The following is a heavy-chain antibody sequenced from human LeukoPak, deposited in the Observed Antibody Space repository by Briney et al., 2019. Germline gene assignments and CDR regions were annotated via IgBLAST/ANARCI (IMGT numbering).Heavy chain of an antibody. CDR3: AGELSSSSRAFDI. CDR2: ISSSGSTI. D-gene: IGHD6-6*01. J-gene: IGHJ3*02. Sequence: PGGSLRLSCAASGFTFSDYYMSWIRQAPGKGLEWVSYISSSGSTIYYADSVKGRFTISRDNAKNSLYLQMNSLRAEDTAVYYCAGELSSSSRAFDIWGQGTMVTVSS. CDR1: GFTFSDYY. V-gene: IGHV3-11*01.